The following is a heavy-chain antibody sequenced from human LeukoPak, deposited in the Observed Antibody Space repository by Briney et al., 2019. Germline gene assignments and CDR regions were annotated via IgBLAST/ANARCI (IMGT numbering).Heavy chain of an antibody. V-gene: IGHV3-33*08. Sequence: GGSLRLSCAASGFTFSDYYMSWIRQAPGKGLEWVALIWYDGSNKYYADSVKGRLTISRDNSKNTLYLQMNSLRAEDTAVYYCAREGPRGNSQFDYWGQGTLVTVSS. CDR3: AREGPRGNSQFDY. CDR1: GFTFSDYY. D-gene: IGHD2/OR15-2a*01. J-gene: IGHJ4*02. CDR2: IWYDGSNK.